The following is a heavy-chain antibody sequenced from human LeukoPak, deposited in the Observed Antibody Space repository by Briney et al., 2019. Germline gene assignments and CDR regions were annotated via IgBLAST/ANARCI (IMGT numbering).Heavy chain of an antibody. Sequence: SETLSLTCAVYGGSFSGYYWSWIRQPPGKGLEWIGEINHSGSTNYNPSLKSRVTISVDTSKNQFSLKLRSVTAADTAVYYCAREVFYGSGSYPAWFDPWGQGTLVTVSS. V-gene: IGHV4-34*01. J-gene: IGHJ5*02. CDR2: INHSGST. D-gene: IGHD3-10*01. CDR1: GGSFSGYY. CDR3: AREVFYGSGSYPAWFDP.